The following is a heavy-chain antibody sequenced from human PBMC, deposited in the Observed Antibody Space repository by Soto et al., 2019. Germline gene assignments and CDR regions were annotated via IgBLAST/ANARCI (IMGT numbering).Heavy chain of an antibody. D-gene: IGHD3-16*01. CDR3: ARAFRGVQYYFDY. V-gene: IGHV3-74*01. J-gene: IGHJ4*02. Sequence: GGSLRLSCAASGFTFSSYWMHWVRQAPGKGLVWVSRINSDGSSTSYADSVKGRFTISRDNAKNTLYLQMNSLRAEDTAVYYCARAFRGVQYYFDYWGQGTLVTVSS. CDR1: GFTFSSYW. CDR2: INSDGSST.